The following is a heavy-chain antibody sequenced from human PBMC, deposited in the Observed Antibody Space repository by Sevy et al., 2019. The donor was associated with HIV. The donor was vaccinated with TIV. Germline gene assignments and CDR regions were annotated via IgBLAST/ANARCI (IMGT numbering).Heavy chain of an antibody. J-gene: IGHJ4*02. D-gene: IGHD3-16*02. Sequence: ASVKVSCKASGYTFTGYYMHWVRQAPGQGLEWMGWINPNSGGTNYAQKFQGRVTMTRDTSISTAYMELSRLRSDDTAVYYCARDRPYDYVSGSYRLGMGYFDYWGQGTLVTVSS. CDR1: GYTFTGYY. CDR3: ARDRPYDYVSGSYRLGMGYFDY. V-gene: IGHV1-2*02. CDR2: INPNSGGT.